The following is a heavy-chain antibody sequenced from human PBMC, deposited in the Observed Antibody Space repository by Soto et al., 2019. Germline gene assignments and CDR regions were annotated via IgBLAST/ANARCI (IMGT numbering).Heavy chain of an antibody. CDR3: ARHAPTVWMQLCPGYYHDAVDV. D-gene: IGHD5-18*01. CDR2: ISTSNGDT. CDR1: GYTFTSYG. J-gene: IGHJ6*02. Sequence: QVQVVQSGPEVKKPGASVRVSCKTSGYTFTSYGINWVRQAPGQGLEWLGWISTSNGDTNYAPKLQGRGTMTTDTSTSTAYMELTCLTSDDTAFYYCARHAPTVWMQLCPGYYHDAVDVWGQGTTVTV. V-gene: IGHV1-18*01.